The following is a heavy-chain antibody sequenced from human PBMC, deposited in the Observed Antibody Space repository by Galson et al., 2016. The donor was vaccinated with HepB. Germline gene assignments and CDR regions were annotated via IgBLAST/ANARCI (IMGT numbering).Heavy chain of an antibody. D-gene: IGHD5-18*01. Sequence: SLRLSCAASGFTFNTYGMSWVRQAPGKGLEWVSSVSAGGSSTYYADSVKDRFTISRDNSHNTLYLQVSSLRAEDTAVYYCAKRETYGYLADYWGQGTLVTVSS. J-gene: IGHJ4*02. CDR3: AKRETYGYLADY. CDR1: GFTFNTYG. CDR2: VSAGGSST. V-gene: IGHV3-23*01.